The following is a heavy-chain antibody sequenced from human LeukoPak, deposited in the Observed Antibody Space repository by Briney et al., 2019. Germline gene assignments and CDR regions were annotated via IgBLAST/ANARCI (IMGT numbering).Heavy chain of an antibody. CDR1: GDSINNYY. Sequence: SETLPLTCTVSGDSINNYYWNWIRQPPGKGLEWIGYIYFHGSTNYNPSLKSRVTILVDPSKNQFSLSLNSVTAADTAVYYCARGTYYDFWRGEGLFDFWGQGTLVTVSS. CDR3: ARGTYYDFWRGEGLFDF. J-gene: IGHJ4*02. V-gene: IGHV4-59*01. D-gene: IGHD3-3*01. CDR2: IYFHGST.